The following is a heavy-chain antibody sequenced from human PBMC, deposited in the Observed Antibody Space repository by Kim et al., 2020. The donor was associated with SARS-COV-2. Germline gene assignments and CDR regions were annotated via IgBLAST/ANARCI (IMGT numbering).Heavy chain of an antibody. V-gene: IGHV2-5*02. CDR2: IYWDDDK. CDR3: AHRQGIAVAAPYFDY. J-gene: IGHJ4*02. Sequence: SGPTLVNPTQTLTLTCTFSGFSLSTSGVGVGWIRQPPGKAPEWLALIYWDDDKRYSPSLKSRLTITKDTSKNQVVLTMTNMDPVDTATYYCAHRQGIAVAAPYFDYWGQGTLVTVSS. CDR1: GFSLSTSGVG. D-gene: IGHD6-19*01.